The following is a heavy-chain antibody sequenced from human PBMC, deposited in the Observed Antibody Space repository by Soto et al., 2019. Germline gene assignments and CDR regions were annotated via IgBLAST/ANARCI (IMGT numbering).Heavy chain of an antibody. J-gene: IGHJ4*02. CDR3: ARAIGMVALDY. Sequence: QVQFVQSGAEEREPGASVKVTCKTSGYTFTSHDIHWVRQAPGQWLEWMGLINAGDGYTQYSRTFQDRVTFSRDTSAGTAYMEFSGLTYEDTAVYYCARAIGMVALDYWGQGTLVTVSS. CDR1: GYTFTSHD. V-gene: IGHV1-3*05. CDR2: INAGDGYT. D-gene: IGHD3-10*01.